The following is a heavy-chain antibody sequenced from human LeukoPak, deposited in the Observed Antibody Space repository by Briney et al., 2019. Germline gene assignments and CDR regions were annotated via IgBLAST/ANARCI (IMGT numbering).Heavy chain of an antibody. CDR1: DGSFSGYF. D-gene: IGHD3-10*01. CDR3: ARGGTTYFTGSGTHP. V-gene: IGHV4-34*01. CDR2: INRRGTT. Sequence: SETLSLTCAVSDGSFSGYFWTWIRQSPGRGLEWIGEINRRGTTYYNPSLERRLTISLDTSQNHFSLNLTSVTAADTAVYFCARGGTTYFTGSGTHPWGQGTLITVS. J-gene: IGHJ5*02.